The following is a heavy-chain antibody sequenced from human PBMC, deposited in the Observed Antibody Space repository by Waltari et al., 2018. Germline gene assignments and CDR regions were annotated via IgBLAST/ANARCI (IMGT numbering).Heavy chain of an antibody. CDR2: IRKKAFGATT. CDR3: TSDIAAAGFDY. V-gene: IGHV3-49*04. Sequence: ESGGGLDQPGRTLRLAWDTSGLRLGDYGMTWVRQAPQKRLEWVGYIRKKAFGATTEFAASVKGRFSLSRDDSKGSIYLQMNSLTADDTAIYYCTSDIAAAGFDYWGQGISVTVSS. J-gene: IGHJ4*02. D-gene: IGHD6-13*01. CDR1: GLRLGDYG.